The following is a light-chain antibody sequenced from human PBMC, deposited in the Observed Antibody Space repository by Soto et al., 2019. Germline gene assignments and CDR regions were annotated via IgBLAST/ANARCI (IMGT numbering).Light chain of an antibody. V-gene: IGKV3-15*01. CDR3: QQYDEWSPSYT. CDR2: GAS. Sequence: EIVMTQSPATLSVSPGERATLSCMASQSVSSNLAWYQQKPGQAPRLLIYGASTRATGIPARISGSISGTEFTLTISSLPSEAFASHYCQQYDEWSPSYTFGQGTKLEI. J-gene: IGKJ2*01. CDR1: QSVSSN.